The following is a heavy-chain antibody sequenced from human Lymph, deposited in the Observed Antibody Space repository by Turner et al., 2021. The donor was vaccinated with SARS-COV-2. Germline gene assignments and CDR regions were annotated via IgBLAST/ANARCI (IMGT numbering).Heavy chain of an antibody. V-gene: IGHV3-53*02. J-gene: IGHJ6*02. CDR2: IYSGGTT. CDR1: GIIVSRNY. CDR3: AGDLGTYGMDV. D-gene: IGHD6-13*01. Sequence: EVQLVETGGGLIQPGGSLRLSCAGSGIIVSRNYMNWVRQAPGKGLEWVSVIYSGGTTYYADSVKGRFTISRDNSKNTLYLQMNSLRVEDTAVDYCAGDLGTYGMDVWGQGTTVTVSS.